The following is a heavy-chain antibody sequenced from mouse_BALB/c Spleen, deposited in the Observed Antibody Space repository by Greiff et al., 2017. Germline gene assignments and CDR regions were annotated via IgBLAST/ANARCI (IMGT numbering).Heavy chain of an antibody. CDR1: GYSFTGYY. J-gene: IGHJ4*01. CDR2: ISCYNGAT. Sequence: LVKTGASVKISCKASGYSFTGYYMHWVKQSHGKSLEWIGYISCYNGATSYNQKFKGKATFTVDTSSSTAYMQFNSLTSEDSAVYYCARWGITELSYYYAMDYWGQGTSVTVSS. D-gene: IGHD2-4*01. CDR3: ARWGITELSYYYAMDY. V-gene: IGHV1S34*01.